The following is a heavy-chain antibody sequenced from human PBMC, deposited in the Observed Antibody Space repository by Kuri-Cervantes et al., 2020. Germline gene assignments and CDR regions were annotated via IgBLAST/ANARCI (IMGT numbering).Heavy chain of an antibody. J-gene: IGHJ5*02. CDR1: GDSISSGNW. V-gene: IGHV4-4*02. CDR2: IYHSGST. CDR3: ARDRSVTTSDWFDP. D-gene: IGHD4-17*01. Sequence: SETLSLTCAVFGDSISSGNWWSWVRQSPEKGLEWIGEIYHSGSTNYNPSLKSRVTISVDKSKNQFSLKLSSVTAADTAVYYCARDRSVTTSDWFDPWGQGTLVTVSS.